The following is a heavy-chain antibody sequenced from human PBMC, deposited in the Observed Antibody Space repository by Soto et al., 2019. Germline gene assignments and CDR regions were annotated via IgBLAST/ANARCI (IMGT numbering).Heavy chain of an antibody. CDR3: AKDRTVTGWVQYDMDV. D-gene: IGHD4-17*01. CDR1: GLIFSSYG. Sequence: QVQLVESGGGVVQPGRSLRLSCAASGLIFSSYGIHWVRQAPGKWLEWVAAISYDGSNKYYTDSVKGRFTISRDNSKNTLYLQMNSLRAEDTAVYYCAKDRTVTGWVQYDMDVWGPGTTVTVSS. CDR2: ISYDGSNK. J-gene: IGHJ6*02. V-gene: IGHV3-30*18.